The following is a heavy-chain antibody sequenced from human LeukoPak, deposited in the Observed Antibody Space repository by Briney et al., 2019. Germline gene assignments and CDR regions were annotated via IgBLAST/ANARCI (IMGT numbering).Heavy chain of an antibody. V-gene: IGHV3-15*01. CDR3: TTDLPGYDSSEDYFDY. Sequence: GGSLRLSCAASGFTFSNAWMSWARQAPGKGLEWVGRIKSKTDGGTTDYAAPVKGRFTISRDDSKNTLYLQMNSLKTEDTAVYYCTTDLPGYDSSEDYFDYWGQGTLVTVSS. CDR1: GFTFSNAW. D-gene: IGHD3-22*01. J-gene: IGHJ4*02. CDR2: IKSKTDGGTT.